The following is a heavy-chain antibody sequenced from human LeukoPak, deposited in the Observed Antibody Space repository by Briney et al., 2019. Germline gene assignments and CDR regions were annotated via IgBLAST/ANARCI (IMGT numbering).Heavy chain of an antibody. J-gene: IGHJ4*02. CDR3: ARESPSGSTNDY. CDR2: IIPIFGTA. Sequence: SVKVSCKASGGTFSSYAISWVRQAPGQGLEWMGGIIPIFGTANYAQKFQGRVTITADESTSTAYMELSSLRSEDTAVYYCARESPSGSTNDYWGQGTLVTVSS. CDR1: GGTFSSYA. V-gene: IGHV1-69*01. D-gene: IGHD3-3*01.